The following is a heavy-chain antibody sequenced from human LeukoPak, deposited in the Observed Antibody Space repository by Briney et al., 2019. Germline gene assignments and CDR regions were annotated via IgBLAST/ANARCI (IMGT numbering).Heavy chain of an antibody. V-gene: IGHV3-30-3*01. Sequence: GGSLSLSCAASGFTFSSYAMHWVRQAPGKGLEWVAVISYDGSNKYYADSVKGRFSISRDNSKNTFYLQMNSLRAEDTAIYYCARWDGYGDLWGRGTLVTVSS. CDR2: ISYDGSNK. D-gene: IGHD5-12*01. CDR1: GFTFSSYA. J-gene: IGHJ2*01. CDR3: ARWDGYGDL.